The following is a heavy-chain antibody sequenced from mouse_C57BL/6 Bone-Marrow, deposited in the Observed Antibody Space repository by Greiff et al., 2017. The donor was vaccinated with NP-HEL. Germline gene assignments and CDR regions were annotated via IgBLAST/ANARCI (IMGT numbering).Heavy chain of an antibody. Sequence: EVQLVESGEGLVKPGGSLKLSCAASGFTFSSYAMSWVRQTPEKRLEWVAYISSGGDYIYYADTVKGRFTISRDNARNTLYLQMSSLKSEDTAMYYCTRDHGSSYGWYFDVWGTGTTVTVSS. CDR2: ISSGGDYI. CDR1: GFTFSSYA. D-gene: IGHD1-1*01. J-gene: IGHJ1*03. V-gene: IGHV5-9-1*02. CDR3: TRDHGSSYGWYFDV.